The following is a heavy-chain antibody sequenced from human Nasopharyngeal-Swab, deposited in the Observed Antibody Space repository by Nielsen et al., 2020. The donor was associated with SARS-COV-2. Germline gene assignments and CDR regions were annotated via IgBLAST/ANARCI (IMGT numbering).Heavy chain of an antibody. V-gene: IGHV3-30-3*01. Sequence: GESLKIPCAASGFTFSRYPMHWVRQAPGKGLEWVAVISYDGSNKYYADSVKGRFTISRDISKNTLYLQMNSLRAEDTAVFYCASTPLDSSGYYYAFHYWGRGTLVTVSS. D-gene: IGHD3-22*01. CDR3: ASTPLDSSGYYYAFHY. CDR2: ISYDGSNK. J-gene: IGHJ4*02. CDR1: GFTFSRYP.